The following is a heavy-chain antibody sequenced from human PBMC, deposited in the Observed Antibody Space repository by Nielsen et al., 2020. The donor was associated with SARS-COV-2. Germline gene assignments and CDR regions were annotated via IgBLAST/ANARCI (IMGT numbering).Heavy chain of an antibody. CDR2: ISSSSNYI. CDR1: GFSFSSYS. V-gene: IGHV3-21*04. Sequence: GESLKISCAASGFSFSSYSMNWVRQAPGKGLEWVSSISSSSNYIYYADSVKGRFIISRHNAENTVYLQMNSLRTDDTAVYYCARGVELPHQPPAMDVWGQGTTVTVSS. J-gene: IGHJ6*02. D-gene: IGHD2-15*01. CDR3: ARGVELPHQPPAMDV.